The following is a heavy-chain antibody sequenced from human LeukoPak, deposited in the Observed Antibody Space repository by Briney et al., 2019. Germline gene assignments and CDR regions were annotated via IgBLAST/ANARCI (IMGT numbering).Heavy chain of an antibody. D-gene: IGHD3-22*01. V-gene: IGHV3-73*01. CDR1: GFTFSGSV. J-gene: IGHJ4*02. CDR3: TSRYYYDSSGYYYLFDY. Sequence: GGSLRLSCAASGFTFSGSVHWVRQASGKGLEWVGRIRSKANSYATAYAASAKGRFTISRDDSKNTAYLQMNSLKTEDTAVYYCTSRYYYDSSGYYYLFDYWGQGTLVTVSS. CDR2: IRSKANSYAT.